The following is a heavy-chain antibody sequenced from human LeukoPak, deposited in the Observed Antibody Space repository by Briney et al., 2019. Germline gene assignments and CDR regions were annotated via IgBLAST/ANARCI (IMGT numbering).Heavy chain of an antibody. D-gene: IGHD7-27*01. V-gene: IGHV3-30*04. CDR1: GFSFNMFP. J-gene: IGHJ4*02. Sequence: GGSLGLSCAASGFSFNMFPMHWVRQAPGKGLECVAVISYDGNNKYYADSVNGRFTISRDNSKNTLFLQMNSLRTEDTAIYHCARGGNWGYFDYWGQGTLVTVSS. CDR2: ISYDGNNK. CDR3: ARGGNWGYFDY.